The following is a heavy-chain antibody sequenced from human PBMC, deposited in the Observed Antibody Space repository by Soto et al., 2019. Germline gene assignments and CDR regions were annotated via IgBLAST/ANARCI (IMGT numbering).Heavy chain of an antibody. CDR2: ISYDGSNK. J-gene: IGHJ4*02. Sequence: GGSLRLSCAASGFTFSSYGMHWVRQAPGKGLEWVAVISYDGSNKYYADSVKGRFTISRDNSKNTLYLQMNSLRAEDTAVYYCAKEHSSSWYDFDYWGQGTLVTGSS. V-gene: IGHV3-30*18. CDR3: AKEHSSSWYDFDY. D-gene: IGHD6-13*01. CDR1: GFTFSSYG.